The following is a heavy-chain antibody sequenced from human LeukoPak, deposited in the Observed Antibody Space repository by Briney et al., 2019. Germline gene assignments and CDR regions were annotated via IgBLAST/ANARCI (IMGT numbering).Heavy chain of an antibody. Sequence: GGSLRLSCAASGFTFNSYAVSWVRQAPGKGLQWVSAISGSGGSTYYADSVKGRFTISRDNSQNTLYLQMNSLRADDTAVYYCAKDPLAYCGGDCFNFDYWGQGTLVIVSS. CDR2: ISGSGGST. CDR3: AKDPLAYCGGDCFNFDY. D-gene: IGHD2-21*02. J-gene: IGHJ4*02. CDR1: GFTFNSYA. V-gene: IGHV3-23*01.